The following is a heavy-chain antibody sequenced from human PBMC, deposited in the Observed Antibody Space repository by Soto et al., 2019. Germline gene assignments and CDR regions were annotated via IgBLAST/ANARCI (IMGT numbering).Heavy chain of an antibody. CDR3: ANLIGAYYYYDSSCYPPRGGMDF. Sequence: SSVKVSCKASGGTFSSYAISWVRQAPGQGLEWMGGIIPIFGTANYAQKFQGRVTITADESTSTAYMELSSLRSEDTAVYYCANLIGAYYYYDSSCYPPRGGMDFWGQGTTVTVSS. D-gene: IGHD3-22*01. J-gene: IGHJ6*02. CDR2: IIPIFGTA. V-gene: IGHV1-69*13. CDR1: GGTFSSYA.